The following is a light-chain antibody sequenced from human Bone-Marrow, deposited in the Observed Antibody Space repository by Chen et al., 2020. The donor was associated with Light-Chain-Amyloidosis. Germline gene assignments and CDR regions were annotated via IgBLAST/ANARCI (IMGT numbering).Light chain of an antibody. CDR1: SSDVGCDNH. Sequence: QSALTPPASVSGSPGQSLTISCTGTSSDVGCDNHVSWYQQHPDKAPKHMIYGGTTRPSWVPDRFSGSKSDNTASLTISGLQTEDEADYFCSSYTITNTLVFGSGTRVTVL. J-gene: IGLJ1*01. CDR3: SSYTITNTLV. CDR2: GGT. V-gene: IGLV2-14*01.